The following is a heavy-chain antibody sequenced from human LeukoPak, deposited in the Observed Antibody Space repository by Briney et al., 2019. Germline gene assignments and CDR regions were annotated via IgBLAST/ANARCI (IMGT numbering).Heavy chain of an antibody. V-gene: IGHV3-48*03. Sequence: GGSLRLSCAASGFTFSSYEMNWVRQARGKGLEWVSYISSSGSTIYYADSVKGRFTISRDNAKNSLYLQMNSLRAEDTAVYYCARLSTVTTFDYWGQGTLVTVSS. CDR3: ARLSTVTTFDY. J-gene: IGHJ4*02. D-gene: IGHD4-17*01. CDR1: GFTFSSYE. CDR2: ISSSGSTI.